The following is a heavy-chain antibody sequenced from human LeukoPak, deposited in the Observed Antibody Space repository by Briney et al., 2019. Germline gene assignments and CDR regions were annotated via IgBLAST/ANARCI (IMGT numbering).Heavy chain of an antibody. CDR3: ARGPILDAIAAAGTSWFDP. CDR1: GFTFSSYW. D-gene: IGHD6-13*01. J-gene: IGHJ5*02. V-gene: IGHV3-74*01. Sequence: GGSLRLSCAASGFTFSSYWMHWVSQTPGKGLVWVSRINSDERSTGYADFVKGRFTISRDNAKNTLYIQMNSLRAEDTAVYYCARGPILDAIAAAGTSWFDPWGQGTLVTVSS. CDR2: INSDERST.